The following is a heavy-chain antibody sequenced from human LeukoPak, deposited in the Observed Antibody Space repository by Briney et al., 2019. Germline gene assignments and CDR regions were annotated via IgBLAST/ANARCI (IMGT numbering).Heavy chain of an antibody. CDR1: GGSISSYY. J-gene: IGHJ6*01. Sequence: SETLSLTCPVSGGSISSYYWSWIRQPPGKGLKWIGYIYYSGSTNYNPSLKSRATISVDTSKNQFSLKLSSVTAADTAVYYCARHAPMVRGVTYYYYYGMDVWGQGITVTVPS. CDR3: ARHAPMVRGVTYYYYYGMDV. V-gene: IGHV4-59*08. CDR2: IYYSGST. D-gene: IGHD3-10*01.